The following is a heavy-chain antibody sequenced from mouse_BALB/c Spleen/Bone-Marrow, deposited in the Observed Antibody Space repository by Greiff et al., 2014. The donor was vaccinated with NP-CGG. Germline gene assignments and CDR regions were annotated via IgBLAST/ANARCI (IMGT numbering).Heavy chain of an antibody. CDR2: VSNGGGIT. CDR1: GFTFSSYT. J-gene: IGHJ2*01. V-gene: IGHV5-12-2*01. Sequence: EVQLVESGGGLVQPGGSLKLSCAASGFTFSSYTMSWVRLTPETRLEGVAYVSNGGGITYYSDTVKGRFTISRDNAKNTLYLQMNRLKSEDTAMYYCARHYGSGVFYFDYWGQGTTLTVSS. D-gene: IGHD1-1*01. CDR3: ARHYGSGVFYFDY.